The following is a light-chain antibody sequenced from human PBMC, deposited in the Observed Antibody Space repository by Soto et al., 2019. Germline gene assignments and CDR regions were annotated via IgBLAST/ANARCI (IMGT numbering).Light chain of an antibody. CDR3: QSYDSSLSGWV. Sequence: QSVLTQPPSVSGANGKRVTISGTESRSNIGSGYDVHWYQQLPGTAPNPLIYGNSNRPSGVPDRFSGSKSGTSASLAITGLQAEDEADYYCQSYDSSLSGWVFGGGPQLTVL. CDR1: RSNIGSGYD. J-gene: IGLJ3*02. V-gene: IGLV1-40*01. CDR2: GNS.